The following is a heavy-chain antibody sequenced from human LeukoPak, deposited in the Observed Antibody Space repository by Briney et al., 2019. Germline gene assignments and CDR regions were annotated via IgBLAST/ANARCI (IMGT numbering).Heavy chain of an antibody. CDR2: IYLGYFET. CDR1: GSSFTSYW. D-gene: IGHD5-24*01. CDR3: ARHLRGDGYNLDY. Sequence: GGSLKISCQGSGSSFTSYWIGWVRQLPGKGLEWMGSIYLGYFETRYSPSFQGHVTTSADKSITTAYLEWSSLKASDTAMYYCARHLRGDGYNLDYWGQGTLVTVSS. J-gene: IGHJ4*02. V-gene: IGHV5-51*01.